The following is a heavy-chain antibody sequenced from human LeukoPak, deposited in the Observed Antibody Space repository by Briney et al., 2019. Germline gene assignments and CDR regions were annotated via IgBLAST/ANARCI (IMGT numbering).Heavy chain of an antibody. CDR3: ARDSGMKQQLDYFDY. CDR1: GYTFTSYY. D-gene: IGHD6-13*01. CDR2: INPSGGST. J-gene: IGHJ4*02. Sequence: ASVKVSCTASGYTFTSYYIHWVRQAPGQGLEWMGIINPSGGSTSYTQKFQGRVAMTRDTSTSTVYMELSSLRSEDTAVYYCARDSGMKQQLDYFDYWGQGTLVTVSS. V-gene: IGHV1-46*01.